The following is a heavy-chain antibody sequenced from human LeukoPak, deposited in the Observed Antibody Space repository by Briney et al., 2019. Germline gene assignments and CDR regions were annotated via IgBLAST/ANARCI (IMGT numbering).Heavy chain of an antibody. CDR3: TRHRIDCSSTSCSNLDY. Sequence: GGSLRLSCAASGFTSSGSAMHWVRQASGKGREWVGRIRSKANSYATAYAASVKGRFTISRDDSKNTAYLQMNSLKTEDTAVYYCTRHRIDCSSTSCSNLDYWGQGTLVTVSS. J-gene: IGHJ4*02. CDR1: GFTSSGSA. CDR2: IRSKANSYAT. V-gene: IGHV3-73*01. D-gene: IGHD2-2*01.